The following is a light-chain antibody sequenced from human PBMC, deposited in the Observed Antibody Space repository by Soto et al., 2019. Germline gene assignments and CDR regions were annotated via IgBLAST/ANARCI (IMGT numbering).Light chain of an antibody. J-gene: IGKJ1*01. CDR2: GAS. V-gene: IGKV3-20*01. CDR1: QSVSSNY. CDR3: QQYCSSRT. Sequence: DIVLSLSPCALSLSTRERATLSCGASQSVSSNYLAWYQQKPGQAPRLLIFGASIRVTGIPDRFSGSGSGTDFTLTISRLEPEDFAVYYCQQYCSSRTFGQGTKVDI.